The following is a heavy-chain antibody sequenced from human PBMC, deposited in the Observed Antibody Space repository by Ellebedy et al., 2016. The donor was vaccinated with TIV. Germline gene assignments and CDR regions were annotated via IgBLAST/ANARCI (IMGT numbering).Heavy chain of an antibody. Sequence: GESLKISCAASGFTFSSYGMHWVRQAPGKGLEWVAVIWYDGSNKYYADSVKGRFTISRDNSKNTLYLQMNSLRAEDTAVYYCARELLRIAVAGTLDYWGQGTLVTVSS. J-gene: IGHJ4*02. D-gene: IGHD6-19*01. CDR3: ARELLRIAVAGTLDY. CDR1: GFTFSSYG. CDR2: IWYDGSNK. V-gene: IGHV3-33*01.